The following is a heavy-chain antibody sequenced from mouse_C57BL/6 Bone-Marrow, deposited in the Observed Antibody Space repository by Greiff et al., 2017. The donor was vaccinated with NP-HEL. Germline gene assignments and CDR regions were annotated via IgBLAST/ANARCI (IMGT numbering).Heavy chain of an antibody. J-gene: IGHJ4*01. CDR2: IWRGGST. V-gene: IGHV2-5*01. CDR3: AKLGWLLRGNAMGY. Sequence: QVQLQQSGPGLVQPSQSLSITCTVSGFSLTSYGVHWVRQSPGKGLEWLGVIWRGGSTDYNAAFMSRLSITKDNSKSQVFFKMNSLQADDTAIYYCAKLGWLLRGNAMGYWGQGTSVTVSS. CDR1: GFSLTSYG. D-gene: IGHD2-3*01.